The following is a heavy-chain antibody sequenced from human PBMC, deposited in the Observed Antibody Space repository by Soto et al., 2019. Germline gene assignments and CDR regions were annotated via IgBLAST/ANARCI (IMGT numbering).Heavy chain of an antibody. J-gene: IGHJ5*02. CDR3: ARVYVHYRSSWYWFDP. D-gene: IGHD6-13*01. CDR2: MNPNSGNT. V-gene: IGHV1-8*01. CDR1: GYTFTSYD. Sequence: ASVKVSCKASGYTFTSYDINWVRQATGQGLEWMGWMNPNSGNTGYAQKFQGRVTMTRNTSISTAYMELSSLRSEDTAVYYCARVYVHYRSSWYWFDPWGQGTLVTVSS.